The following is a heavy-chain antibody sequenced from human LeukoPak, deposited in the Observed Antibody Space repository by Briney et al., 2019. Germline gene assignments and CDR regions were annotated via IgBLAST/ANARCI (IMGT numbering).Heavy chain of an antibody. Sequence: SVKVSCKASGGTFSSYAISCVRQAPGQGLEWMGGIIPIFGTANYAQKFQGRVTITTDESTSTAYMELSSLRSEDTAVYYCARSRDGYNFVFYYFDYWGQGTLVTVSS. D-gene: IGHD5-24*01. V-gene: IGHV1-69*05. CDR1: GGTFSSYA. CDR3: ARSRDGYNFVFYYFDY. J-gene: IGHJ4*02. CDR2: IIPIFGTA.